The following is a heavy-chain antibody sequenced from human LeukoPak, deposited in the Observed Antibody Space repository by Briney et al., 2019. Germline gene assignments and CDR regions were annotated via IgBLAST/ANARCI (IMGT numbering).Heavy chain of an antibody. D-gene: IGHD2-15*01. CDR2: INQDGNKK. CDR3: ARSAASSYYYYYYMDV. CDR1: GLTLSRYW. V-gene: IGHV3-7*01. Sequence: PGGSLRLSCAASGLTLSRYWMTWVRQAPGKGLEWVANINQDGNKKYYVDSVKGRFTISRDNAKNSLYLQMNSLRVEDTAVYYCARSAASSYYYYYYMDVWGKGTTVTVSS. J-gene: IGHJ6*03.